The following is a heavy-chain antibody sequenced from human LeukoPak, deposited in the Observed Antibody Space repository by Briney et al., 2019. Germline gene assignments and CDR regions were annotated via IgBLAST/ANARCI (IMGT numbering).Heavy chain of an antibody. V-gene: IGHV3-21*01. CDR2: ISSSSSYI. CDR1: GFTFSSYS. CDR3: ARHAAAGKREHFDY. J-gene: IGHJ4*02. D-gene: IGHD6-13*01. Sequence: PGGSLRLSCAASGFTFSSYSMNWVRQAPGKGLEWVSSISSSSSYIYYADSVKGRFTISRDNAKNSLYLQMNSLRAEDTAVYYCARHAAAGKREHFDYWGQGTLVTVSS.